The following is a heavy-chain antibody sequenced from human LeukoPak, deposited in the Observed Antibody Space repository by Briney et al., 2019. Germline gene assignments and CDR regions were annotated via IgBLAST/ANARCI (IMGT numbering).Heavy chain of an antibody. J-gene: IGHJ5*02. V-gene: IGHV1-18*01. Sequence: ASVKVSCKASGYTFTSYGISWVRQAPGQGLEWMGWVSAYNGNTNYAQKFQGRGTMTSDTSISTAYMELSRLRSDDTAVYYCASADIVVVPAVRRFDPWGQGTLVTVSS. D-gene: IGHD2-2*01. CDR1: GYTFTSYG. CDR3: ASADIVVVPAVRRFDP. CDR2: VSAYNGNT.